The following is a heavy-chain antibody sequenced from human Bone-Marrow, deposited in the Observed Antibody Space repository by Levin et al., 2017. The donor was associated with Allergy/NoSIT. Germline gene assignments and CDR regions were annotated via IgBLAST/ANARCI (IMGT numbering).Heavy chain of an antibody. J-gene: IGHJ5*02. D-gene: IGHD1-26*01. Sequence: ASVKVSCKASGYTFTSHHINWLRQAPGQGPEWMGSISTNTGNPHYVQGFTGRFVFSLDTSVGTAYMQITSLKAEDTAVYFCAEDGGTLGVSFWFDPWGQGTLVTVSS. CDR3: AEDGGTLGVSFWFDP. V-gene: IGHV7-4-1*02. CDR2: ISTNTGNP. CDR1: GYTFTSHH.